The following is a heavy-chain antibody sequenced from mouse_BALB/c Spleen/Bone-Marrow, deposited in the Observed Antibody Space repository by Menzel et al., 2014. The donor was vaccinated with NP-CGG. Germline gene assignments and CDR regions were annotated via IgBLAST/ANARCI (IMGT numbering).Heavy chain of an antibody. D-gene: IGHD1-1*01. Sequence: EVQLVESGGGLVKPGGSLKLSCAASGFAFSSYDMSWVRQTPEKRLEWVAYISSGGGSTYYPDTVKGRFTISRDTAKNTLYLQMSSLKSEDTAMYYCTRLTTVVAPYAMDYWGQGTSVTVPS. CDR1: GFAFSSYD. CDR3: TRLTTVVAPYAMDY. J-gene: IGHJ4*01. CDR2: ISSGGGST. V-gene: IGHV5-12-1*01.